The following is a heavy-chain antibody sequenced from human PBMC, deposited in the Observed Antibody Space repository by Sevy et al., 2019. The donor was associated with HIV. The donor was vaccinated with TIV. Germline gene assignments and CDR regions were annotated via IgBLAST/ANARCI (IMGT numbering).Heavy chain of an antibody. CDR3: AKFVHIVGHTDDAFDI. CDR2: ISGSGGST. CDR1: GFTFSSYA. D-gene: IGHD2-21*01. Sequence: RGSLRLSCAASGFTFSSYAMSWVRQAPGKGLEWVSAISGSGGSTYYADSVKGRFTISRDNSKNTLYLQMNSLRAEDTAVYYCAKFVHIVGHTDDAFDIWGQGTMVTVSS. V-gene: IGHV3-23*01. J-gene: IGHJ3*02.